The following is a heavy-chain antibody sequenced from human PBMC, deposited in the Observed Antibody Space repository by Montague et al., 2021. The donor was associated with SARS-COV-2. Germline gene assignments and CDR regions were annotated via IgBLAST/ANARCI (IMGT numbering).Heavy chain of an antibody. CDR1: GFTFASFA. CDR3: AKGLQASQTTFGGIIAN. CDR2: ISGDGRAT. D-gene: IGHD3-16*02. Sequence: SLRLSCAASGFTFASFAMTWVRQAPGKGLEWVSAISGDGRATYYADSVKGRLTISRDNSKNSLYLEMSSLRAEDTAVYFCAKGLQASQTTFGGIIANWGQGTTVTVSS. J-gene: IGHJ6*02. V-gene: IGHV3-23*01.